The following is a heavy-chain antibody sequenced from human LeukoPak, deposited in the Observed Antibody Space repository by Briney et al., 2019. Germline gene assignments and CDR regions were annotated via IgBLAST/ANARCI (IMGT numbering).Heavy chain of an antibody. Sequence: SGGSLRLSCAAPGFTFSDYYMNWIRQAPGKGLEWVSYISDSGNTIHSADSVKGRFTISRDNAKNSLYLQMNSLRAEDTAVYYCARARDNWNYEAFDIWGQGTMVTVSS. V-gene: IGHV3-11*01. CDR3: ARARDNWNYEAFDI. D-gene: IGHD1-7*01. J-gene: IGHJ3*02. CDR2: ISDSGNTI. CDR1: GFTFSDYY.